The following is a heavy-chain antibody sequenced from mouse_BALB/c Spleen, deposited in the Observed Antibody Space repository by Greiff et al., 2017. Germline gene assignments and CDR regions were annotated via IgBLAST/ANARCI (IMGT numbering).Heavy chain of an antibody. CDR1: GYTFTSYW. CDR2: IDPSDSET. Sequence: QVQLQQPGAELVKPGAPVKLSCKASGYTFTSYWMNWVKQRPGRGLEWIGRIDPSDSETHYNQKFKDKATLTVDKSSSTAYIQLSSLTSEDSAVYYCARWELNSDAYWGQGTLVTVSA. CDR3: ARWELNSDAY. J-gene: IGHJ3*01. V-gene: IGHV1-69*02. D-gene: IGHD1-1*02.